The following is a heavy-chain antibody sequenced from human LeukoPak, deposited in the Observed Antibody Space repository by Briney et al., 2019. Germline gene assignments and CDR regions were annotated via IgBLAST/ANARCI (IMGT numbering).Heavy chain of an antibody. CDR3: AKGGDFWDY. J-gene: IGHJ4*02. D-gene: IGHD3-16*01. CDR1: GFTFSSYA. V-gene: IGHV3-30-3*01. Sequence: PGRSLRLSCAASGFTFSSYAMHWVRQAPGKGLEWVAVISYDGSNKYYADSVKGRFTISRDNSKNTLYLQMNSLRAEDTAVYYCAKGGDFWDYWGQGTLVTVSS. CDR2: ISYDGSNK.